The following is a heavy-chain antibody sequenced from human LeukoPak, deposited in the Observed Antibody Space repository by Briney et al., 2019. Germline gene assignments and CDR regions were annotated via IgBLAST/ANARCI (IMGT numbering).Heavy chain of an antibody. D-gene: IGHD3-22*01. J-gene: IGHJ4*02. CDR2: ISYDRSNK. CDR3: AKDSDPYYYDSSGYPDY. Sequence: GGSLRLSCAASEFTFSSYGMHWVRQAPGKGLEWVAVISYDRSNKYYADSVKGRFTISRDNSKNTLYLQMNSLRAEDMAVYYCAKDSDPYYYDSSGYPDYWGQGTLVTVSS. V-gene: IGHV3-30*18. CDR1: EFTFSSYG.